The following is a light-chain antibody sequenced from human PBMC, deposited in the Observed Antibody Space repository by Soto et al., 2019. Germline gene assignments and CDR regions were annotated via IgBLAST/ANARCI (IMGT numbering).Light chain of an antibody. CDR1: SSDIGAHNF. V-gene: IGLV2-14*03. CDR3: NSYTTSNTFV. J-gene: IGLJ1*01. Sequence: QSARTQPASVSGSPGQAITVSCSGTSSDIGAHNFVSWYQQHPGKAPKLIIYEVINRPSGVSDRFSGSKSGNTASLTISGLQSEDEADYYCNSYTTSNTFVFGSGTKVTVL. CDR2: EVI.